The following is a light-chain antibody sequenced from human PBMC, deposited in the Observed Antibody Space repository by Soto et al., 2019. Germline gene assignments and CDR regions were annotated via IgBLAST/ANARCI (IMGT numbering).Light chain of an antibody. V-gene: IGLV2-23*01. CDR1: SSDIGSYNL. CDR2: EGS. Sequence: QSALTQPASVSGSPGQSITMSCTGTSSDIGSYNLVSWYQQHPGEVPKLIIYEGSHRPSGVSGRFSGSKSGNTASLTISGLQFEDEADYYCCSYTGNFSLVFGGGTKLTVL. J-gene: IGLJ2*01. CDR3: CSYTGNFSLV.